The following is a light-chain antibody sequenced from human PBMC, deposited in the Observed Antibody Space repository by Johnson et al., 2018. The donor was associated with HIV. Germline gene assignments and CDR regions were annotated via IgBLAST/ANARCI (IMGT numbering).Light chain of an antibody. J-gene: IGLJ1*01. CDR3: GTWDSSLSARYV. V-gene: IGLV1-51*01. CDR1: SSNIGNNY. CDR2: DNN. Sequence: QSVLTQPPSMSAAPGQKVTISCSGSSSNIGNNYVSWYQQLPGTAPKLLIYDNNKRPSGIPDRFSGSKSGTSATLGITGLQNGDEADYYCGTWDSSLSARYVFGTVTKVTVL.